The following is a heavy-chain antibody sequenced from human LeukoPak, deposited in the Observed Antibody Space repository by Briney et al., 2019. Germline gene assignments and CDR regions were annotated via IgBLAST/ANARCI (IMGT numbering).Heavy chain of an antibody. J-gene: IGHJ4*02. CDR3: ASRCFCGMSYHFHY. D-gene: IGHD3-16*02. CDR1: GVSFSGYY. V-gene: IGHV4-34*01. Sequence: SETLSLTCAVSGVSFSGYYWSWIRQPPGKGLEWIGEINHSGSTNYNPSLKSRVTISVDTSKNQFSLKLSSVTAAATAVYYCASRCFCGMSYHFHYWGQGTLATVSS. CDR2: INHSGST.